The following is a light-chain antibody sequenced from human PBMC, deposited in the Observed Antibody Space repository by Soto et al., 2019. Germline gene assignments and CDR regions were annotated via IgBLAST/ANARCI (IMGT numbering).Light chain of an antibody. Sequence: QSALTQPPSASGSPGQSVTISCTGTSSDIGAYNYVSWYQQHPGKAPKLMIHEVSKRPSGVPDRFSGSKSGNTASLTVSGLQAEDEADYYCSSYAGSNDRWVFGGGTMTVL. CDR3: SSYAGSNDRWV. CDR1: SSDIGAYNY. V-gene: IGLV2-8*01. CDR2: EVS. J-gene: IGLJ3*02.